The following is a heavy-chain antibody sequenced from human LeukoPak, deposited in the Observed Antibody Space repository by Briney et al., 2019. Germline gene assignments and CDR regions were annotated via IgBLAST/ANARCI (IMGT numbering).Heavy chain of an antibody. V-gene: IGHV5-51*01. Sequence: ESLNIYCKCSGYSFTSYWIGWVRQMPGEGLEGNRLIYSYDSDTRYSPSFQGQVTISAEQSISTAYLQWSSLRASDTAMYYCARRGGYWGQGTLVTVSS. D-gene: IGHD3-10*01. CDR2: IYSYDSDT. CDR1: GYSFTSYW. J-gene: IGHJ4*02. CDR3: ARRGGY.